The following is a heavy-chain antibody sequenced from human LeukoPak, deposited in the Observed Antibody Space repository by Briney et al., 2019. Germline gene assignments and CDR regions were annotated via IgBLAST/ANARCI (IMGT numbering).Heavy chain of an antibody. CDR3: ARGRYCSSTSCYTRYWFDH. Sequence: SVKVSFKASGGTFSSYAISWVRQAPGQGLEWMGGIIPIFGTANYAQKFQGRVTITADESTSTAYMELRSLRSDDTAVYYCARGRYCSSTSCYTRYWFDHWGQGTLVTVSS. D-gene: IGHD2-2*02. CDR2: IIPIFGTA. V-gene: IGHV1-69*13. J-gene: IGHJ5*02. CDR1: GGTFSSYA.